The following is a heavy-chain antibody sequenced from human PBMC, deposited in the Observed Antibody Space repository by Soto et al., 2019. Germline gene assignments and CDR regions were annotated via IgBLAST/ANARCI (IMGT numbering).Heavy chain of an antibody. V-gene: IGHV4-39*01. D-gene: IGHD2-15*01. Sequence: SETLSLTCTVSGGSISSSSSYWGWIRQPPGKGLEWIGNIYYNGNTYYNPSLKSRVTISVATSKNQFSLRLSSVTAADTAVYYCARLRIYCSGGTCYYYFDYWGQGTLVTVSS. CDR3: ARLRIYCSGGTCYYYFDY. CDR2: IYYNGNT. CDR1: GGSISSSSSY. J-gene: IGHJ4*02.